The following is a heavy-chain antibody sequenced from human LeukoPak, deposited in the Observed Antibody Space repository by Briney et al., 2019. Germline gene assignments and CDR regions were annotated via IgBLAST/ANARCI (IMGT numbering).Heavy chain of an antibody. V-gene: IGHV3-23*01. CDR2: LSGSGGST. J-gene: IGHJ4*02. CDR1: GFTFSTYV. D-gene: IGHD2-15*01. CDR3: AKGRTPDY. Sequence: GGSLRLSCAASGFTFSTYVMTWVRQAPGKGLAWVSALSGSGGSTFYADSVKGRFTISRDNSNSTLYLQMNSLRAEDTAVYYCAKGRTPDYWGQGTLVTVSS.